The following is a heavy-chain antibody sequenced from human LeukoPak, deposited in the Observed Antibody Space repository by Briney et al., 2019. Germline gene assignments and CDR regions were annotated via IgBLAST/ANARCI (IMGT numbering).Heavy chain of an antibody. CDR1: GFTFGSYA. Sequence: GRSLRLSCAASGFTFGSYAMHWVRQAPGKGLEWVAVISYDGSNKYYADSVKGRFTISRDNSKNTLYLQMNSLSVEDTAFYYCAKDLANSWTTDYWGQGTLVTVSS. D-gene: IGHD1-1*01. CDR2: ISYDGSNK. V-gene: IGHV3-30-3*01. CDR3: AKDLANSWTTDY. J-gene: IGHJ4*02.